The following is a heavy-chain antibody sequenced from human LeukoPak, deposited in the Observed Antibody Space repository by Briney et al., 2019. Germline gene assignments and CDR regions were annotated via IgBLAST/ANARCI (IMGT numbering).Heavy chain of an antibody. CDR3: ARTYYDFGSGPDVDV. Sequence: GGSLRLSCAASGFTFSSYSMNWVRQAPGKGLEWVSYISSSSSTIYYADSVKGRFTISRDNAKNSLYLQMNSLRAEDTAVYYCARTYYDFGSGPDVDVWGKGTTVTVSS. J-gene: IGHJ6*04. D-gene: IGHD3-3*01. CDR1: GFTFSSYS. V-gene: IGHV3-48*04. CDR2: ISSSSSTI.